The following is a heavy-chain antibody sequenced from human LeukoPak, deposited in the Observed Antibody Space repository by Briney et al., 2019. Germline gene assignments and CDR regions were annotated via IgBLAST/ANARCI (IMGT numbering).Heavy chain of an antibody. V-gene: IGHV4-30-2*05. J-gene: IGHJ4*02. D-gene: IGHD3-22*01. CDR3: AREARIGGTYYYDSSGSEEDY. Sequence: SQTLSLTCTVSGGSISSGGYYWSWIRQPSGTGLEWIGYIYHSGSTYYNPSLKSRVTISVDTSKNQFSLKLSSVTAADTAVYYCAREARIGGTYYYDSSGSEEDYWGQGTLVTVSS. CDR2: IYHSGST. CDR1: GGSISSGGYY.